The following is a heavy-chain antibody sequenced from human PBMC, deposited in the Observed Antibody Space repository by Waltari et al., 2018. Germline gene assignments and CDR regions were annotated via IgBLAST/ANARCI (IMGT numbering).Heavy chain of an antibody. J-gene: IGHJ3*02. V-gene: IGHV4-59*01. CDR2: LNYSGNT. CDR1: GGSISSYY. CDR3: ERASRRAPNAFDI. Sequence: QVQLQESGPGLVKPSETLSLTCTVSGGSISSYYWSWIRQPPGKRLEWIGYLNYSGNTNDNLSLRSRVTRAVDTSKNQFYMKLGSVTAAETAEYSCERASRRAPNAFDIWGQGTMVTVSS.